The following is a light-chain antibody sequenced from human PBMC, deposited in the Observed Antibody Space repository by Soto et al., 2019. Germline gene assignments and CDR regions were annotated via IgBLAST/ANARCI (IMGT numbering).Light chain of an antibody. CDR2: VNN. CDR3: ATWDDSLNGPV. Sequence: QSVLTQPPSASGTPGQRVTISCSGGSSNIGSNTVSWYQQLPGTAPKLVMYVNNQRSSGVPDLFSGSKSGTSASLAISGLQSEDEADYYCATWDDSLNGPVFGGGTKLTVL. V-gene: IGLV1-44*01. CDR1: SSNIGSNT. J-gene: IGLJ2*01.